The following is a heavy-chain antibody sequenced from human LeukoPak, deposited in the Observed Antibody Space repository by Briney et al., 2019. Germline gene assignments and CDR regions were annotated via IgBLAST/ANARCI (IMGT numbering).Heavy chain of an antibody. CDR3: ARFSDYINFGGFDY. Sequence: PSETLSLTCTVSGYSISSGYYWGWIRQPPGKGLEWIVNIYHTGSTYYNPSLKSRVTISVDTSKNQFSLKLSSVTAADTAVYYCARFSDYINFGGFDYWGQGILVTVSS. J-gene: IGHJ4*02. CDR2: IYHTGST. CDR1: GYSISSGYY. V-gene: IGHV4-38-2*02. D-gene: IGHD4-11*01.